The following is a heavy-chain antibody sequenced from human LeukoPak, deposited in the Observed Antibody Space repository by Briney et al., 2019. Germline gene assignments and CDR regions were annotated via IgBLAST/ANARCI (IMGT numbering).Heavy chain of an antibody. CDR2: IYYSGST. CDR3: ARAPNCGGDCYYYYYMDV. Sequence: SETLSLTCTVSGGSISSYYWSWIRQPPGKGLEWIGYIYYSGSTNYNPSLKSRVTISVDTSKNQFSLKLSSVTAADTAVYYCARAPNCGGDCYYYYYMDVWGKGTTVTVSS. V-gene: IGHV4-59*01. J-gene: IGHJ6*03. CDR1: GGSISSYY. D-gene: IGHD2-21*02.